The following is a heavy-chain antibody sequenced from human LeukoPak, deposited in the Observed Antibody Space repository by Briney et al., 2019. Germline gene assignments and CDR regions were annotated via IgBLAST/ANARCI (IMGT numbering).Heavy chain of an antibody. CDR1: GYTFTSYG. CDR2: ICAYNGNT. Sequence: ASVKVSCKASGYTFTSYGISWVRQAPGQGLEWMGWICAYNGNTNYAQKLQGRVTMTTDTSTSTAYMELRSLRSDDTAVYYCARVEGVVAATKGHWFDPWGQGTLVTVSS. D-gene: IGHD2-15*01. CDR3: ARVEGVVAATKGHWFDP. J-gene: IGHJ5*02. V-gene: IGHV1-18*01.